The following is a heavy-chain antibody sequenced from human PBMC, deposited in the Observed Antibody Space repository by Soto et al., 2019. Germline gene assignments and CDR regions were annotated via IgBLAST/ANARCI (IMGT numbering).Heavy chain of an antibody. D-gene: IGHD3-16*02. CDR2: IYYSGST. Sequence: SETLSLTCTVSGGSISSYYWNWIRQPPGKGLEWIGYIYYSGSTNYNPSLKSRVTISVDTSKNQFSLKLSSVTAADTAVYYCARHTLHMGELPSFDYWGQGTLVTVSS. J-gene: IGHJ4*02. CDR1: GGSISSYY. V-gene: IGHV4-59*08. CDR3: ARHTLHMGELPSFDY.